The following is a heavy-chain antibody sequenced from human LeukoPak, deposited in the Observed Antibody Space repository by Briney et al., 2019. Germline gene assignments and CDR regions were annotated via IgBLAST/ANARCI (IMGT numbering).Heavy chain of an antibody. J-gene: IGHJ5*02. CDR1: GGTFSSYA. Sequence: GASVKVSCKASGGTFSSYAISWVRQAPGQGLEWMGRIIPILGIANYAQKFQGRVTITADKSTSTAYMELSSLGSEDTAVYYCARDRILEAAAPLNWFDPWGQGTLVTVSS. CDR2: IIPILGIA. CDR3: ARDRILEAAAPLNWFDP. D-gene: IGHD6-13*01. V-gene: IGHV1-69*04.